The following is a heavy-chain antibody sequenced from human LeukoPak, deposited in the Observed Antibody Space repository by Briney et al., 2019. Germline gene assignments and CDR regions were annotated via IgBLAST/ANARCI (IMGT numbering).Heavy chain of an antibody. CDR1: GDSISGQY. J-gene: IGHJ6*02. CDR3: ARLARMTLVRGQSYYYHSMDV. CDR2: IHYTGVT. D-gene: IGHD3-10*01. V-gene: IGHV4-59*08. Sequence: SETLSLTCTVSGDSISGQYWSWIRQPPGKGLEWIGYIHYTGVTNYDPSLRNRGTLSVDTSRNEFSLHLSSVAAADTATYYCARLARMTLVRGQSYYYHSMDVWGQGTTVTVSS.